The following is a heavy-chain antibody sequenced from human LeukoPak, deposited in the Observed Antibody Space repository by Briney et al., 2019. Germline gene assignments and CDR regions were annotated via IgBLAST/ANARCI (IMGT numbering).Heavy chain of an antibody. D-gene: IGHD3-22*01. V-gene: IGHV4-39*07. J-gene: IGHJ4*02. CDR3: ARNLYYYDSSGYYYY. CDR1: GGSISSSSYY. Sequence: SETLSLTCTVSGGSISSSSYYWGWIRQPPGKGLEWIGSIYYSGSTYYNPSLKSRVTISVDTSKNQFSLKLSSVTAADTAVYYCARNLYYYDSSGYYYYWGQGTLVTVSS. CDR2: IYYSGST.